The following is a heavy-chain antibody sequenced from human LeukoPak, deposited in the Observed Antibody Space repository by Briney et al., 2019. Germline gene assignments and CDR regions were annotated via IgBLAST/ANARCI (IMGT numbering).Heavy chain of an antibody. CDR1: GFTFSSYS. Sequence: PGGCLRLSCAASGFTFSSYSMNWVRLAPGKGLEWVSYISSSSSTIYYADSVKGRLTISRDNAKNSLYLQMNSLRAEDTAVYYCARGGYSYDLDYWGQGTLVTVSS. V-gene: IGHV3-48*01. CDR3: ARGGYSYDLDY. J-gene: IGHJ4*02. CDR2: ISSSSSTI. D-gene: IGHD5-18*01.